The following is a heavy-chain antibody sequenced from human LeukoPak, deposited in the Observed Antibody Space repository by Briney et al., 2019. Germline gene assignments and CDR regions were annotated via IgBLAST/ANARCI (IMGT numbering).Heavy chain of an antibody. CDR3: ATSYYDSSGYYYDDAFDI. Sequence: SGTLSLTCAVYGGSFSGYYWSWIRQPPGKGLEWIGEINHSGSTNYNPSLKSRVTISVDTSKNQFSLKLSSVTAADTAVYYCATSYYDSSGYYYDDAFDIWGQGTMVTVSS. D-gene: IGHD3-22*01. V-gene: IGHV4-34*01. CDR2: INHSGST. J-gene: IGHJ3*02. CDR1: GGSFSGYY.